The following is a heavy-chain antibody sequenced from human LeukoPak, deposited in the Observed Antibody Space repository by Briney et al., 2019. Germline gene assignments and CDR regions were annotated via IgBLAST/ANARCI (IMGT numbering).Heavy chain of an antibody. Sequence: ASVKVSCKASGYTFTGYYMHWVRQAPGQGLEWMGWINPNSGGTNYAQKFQGRVTITRDTSISTAYMELSRLRSDDTAVYYCARDYYDSSGFELGFDYWGQGTLVTVSS. V-gene: IGHV1-2*02. CDR3: ARDYYDSSGFELGFDY. D-gene: IGHD3-22*01. CDR1: GYTFTGYY. CDR2: INPNSGGT. J-gene: IGHJ4*02.